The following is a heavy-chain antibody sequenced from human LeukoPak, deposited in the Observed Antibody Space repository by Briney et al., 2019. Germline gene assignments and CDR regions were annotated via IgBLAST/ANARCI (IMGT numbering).Heavy chain of an antibody. CDR2: IKQDGSEK. CDR3: AREPIVVVPAAMMDNWFDP. V-gene: IGHV3-7*01. J-gene: IGHJ5*02. D-gene: IGHD2-2*01. Sequence: EGSLRLSCAASGFTFSSYWMSWVRQASGKGLEWVANIKQDGSEKYYVDSVKGRFTISRDNAKNSLYLQMNSLRAEDTAVYYCAREPIVVVPAAMMDNWFDPWGQGTLVTVSS. CDR1: GFTFSSYW.